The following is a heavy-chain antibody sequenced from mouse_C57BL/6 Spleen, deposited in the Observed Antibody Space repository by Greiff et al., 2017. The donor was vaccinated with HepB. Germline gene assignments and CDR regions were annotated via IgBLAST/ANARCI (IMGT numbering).Heavy chain of an antibody. V-gene: IGHV1-81*01. Sequence: LVESGAELARPGASVKLSCKASGYTFTSYGISWVKQRTGQGLEWIGEIYPRSGNTYYNEKFKGKATLTADKSSSTAYMELRSLTSEDSAVYFCARDREFAYWGQGTLVTVSA. CDR2: IYPRSGNT. CDR3: ARDREFAY. J-gene: IGHJ3*01. CDR1: GYTFTSYG.